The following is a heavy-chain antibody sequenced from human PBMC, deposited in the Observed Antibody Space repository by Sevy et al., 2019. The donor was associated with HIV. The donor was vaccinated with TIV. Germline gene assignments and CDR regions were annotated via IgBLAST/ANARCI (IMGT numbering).Heavy chain of an antibody. V-gene: IGHV3-30*02. J-gene: IGHJ6*02. CDR1: GFTFSSYG. CDR2: IRYDGSNK. Sequence: GGSLRLSCAASGFTFSSYGMHWVRQAPGKGLEWVAFIRYDGSNKYYADSVKGRFTISRDNSKNTLYLQMNSLRAEDTAAYYCAKEGRFTAGTYGMDVWGQGTTVTVSS. CDR3: AKEGRFTAGTYGMDV. D-gene: IGHD1-26*01.